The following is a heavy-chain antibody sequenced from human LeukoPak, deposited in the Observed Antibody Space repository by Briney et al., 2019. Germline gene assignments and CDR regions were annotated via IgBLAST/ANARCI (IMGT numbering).Heavy chain of an antibody. D-gene: IGHD4-11*01. CDR3: ARGSAVTIDY. CDR2: ISSSSNYL. V-gene: IGHV3-21*01. Sequence: PGGSLRLSCAASGFTFSTYSMNWVRQAPGKGLEWVSSISSSSNYLYYADSVKGRFTISRDNAKNSLYLQMNSLRAEDTAVYYCARGSAVTIDYWGQGTLVTVSS. CDR1: GFTFSTYS. J-gene: IGHJ4*02.